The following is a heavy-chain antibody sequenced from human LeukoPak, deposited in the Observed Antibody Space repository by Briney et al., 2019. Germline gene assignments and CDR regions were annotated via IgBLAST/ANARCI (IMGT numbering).Heavy chain of an antibody. V-gene: IGHV7-4-1*02. CDR2: INTNTGNP. Sequence: ASVKVSCKASGYTFTSCAMNWVRQAPGQGLEWMGWINTNTGNPTYAQGFTGRFVFSLDTSVSTAYLQISSLKAEDTAVYYCARGDVDTAMAKPRAFDIWGQGTMVTVSS. J-gene: IGHJ3*02. CDR3: ARGDVDTAMAKPRAFDI. CDR1: GYTFTSCA. D-gene: IGHD5-18*01.